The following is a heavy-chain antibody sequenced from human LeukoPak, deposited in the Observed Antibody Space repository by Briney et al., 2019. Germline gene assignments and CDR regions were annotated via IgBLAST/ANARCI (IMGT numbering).Heavy chain of an antibody. J-gene: IGHJ5*02. CDR3: AREWPKYCSSTSCRIRFDP. CDR1: GYTFTGYY. D-gene: IGHD2-2*01. Sequence: ASVKVSCKASGYTFTGYYMHWVRQAPGQGLEWMGWIKPNSGGTNYAQKFQGRVTMTRDTSISTAYMELSRLRSDDTAVYYCAREWPKYCSSTSCRIRFDPWGQGTLVTVSS. CDR2: IKPNSGGT. V-gene: IGHV1-2*02.